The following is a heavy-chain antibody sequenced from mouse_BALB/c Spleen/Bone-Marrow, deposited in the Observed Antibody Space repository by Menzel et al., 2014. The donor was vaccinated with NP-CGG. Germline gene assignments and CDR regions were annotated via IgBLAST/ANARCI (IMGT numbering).Heavy chain of an antibody. D-gene: IGHD2-2*01. Sequence: VQLKQSGAELVKPGASVKLSCTASGFNIKDTYMHWVKQRPEQGLEWIGRIDPANGNTKYDPKFQGKATITADTSSNTAFLQLGSLTSEDTAVYYCARGYGGFAYWGQGTLVTVSA. CDR2: IDPANGNT. J-gene: IGHJ3*01. CDR3: ARGYGGFAY. V-gene: IGHV14-3*02. CDR1: GFNIKDTY.